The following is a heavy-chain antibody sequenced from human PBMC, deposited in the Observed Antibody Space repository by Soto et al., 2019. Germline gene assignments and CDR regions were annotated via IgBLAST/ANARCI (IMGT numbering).Heavy chain of an antibody. D-gene: IGHD3-16*01. V-gene: IGHV1-69*12. CDR3: AQCLLGVNYYYGMDV. CDR1: GGTFSSYA. CDR2: IIPIFATA. J-gene: IGHJ6*02. Sequence: QVQLVQSGAEVKKPGSSVKVSCKASGGTFSSYAINWVRQAPGQGLEWMGGIIPIFATADYAQKFQGRVTITADESPSTAYMALSSLRSEDTAVYYCAQCLLGVNYYYGMDVWGQGTTVTVSS.